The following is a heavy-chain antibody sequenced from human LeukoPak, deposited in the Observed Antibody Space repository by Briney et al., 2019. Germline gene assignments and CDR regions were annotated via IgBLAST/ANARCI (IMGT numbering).Heavy chain of an antibody. V-gene: IGHV4-39*01. CDR1: GGSISSSSYY. CDR3: ARERYYYDSSSEGNC. D-gene: IGHD3-22*01. CDR2: IYHSGST. J-gene: IGHJ4*02. Sequence: SETLSLTCTVSGGSISSSSYYWGWIRQPPGKGLEWIGSIYHSGSTYYNPSLKSRVTISVDTSKNQFSLKLSSVTAADTAVYYCARERYYYDSSSEGNCWGQGTLVTVSS.